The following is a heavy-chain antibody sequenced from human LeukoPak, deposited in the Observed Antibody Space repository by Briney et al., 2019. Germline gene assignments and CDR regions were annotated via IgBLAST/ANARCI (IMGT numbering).Heavy chain of an antibody. CDR2: LYYSGST. J-gene: IGHJ6*03. V-gene: IGHV4-59*01. D-gene: IGHD3-16*01. CDR1: GGSISSYY. Sequence: SETLSLTCTVSGGSISSYYWSWIRQPPGKGLEWIGYLYYSGSTNYNPSLKSRVTISVDTSKNQFSLKLSSVTAADTAVYYCARGGTGYGLYYYYYYMDVWGKGTTVTVSS. CDR3: ARGGTGYGLYYYYYYMDV.